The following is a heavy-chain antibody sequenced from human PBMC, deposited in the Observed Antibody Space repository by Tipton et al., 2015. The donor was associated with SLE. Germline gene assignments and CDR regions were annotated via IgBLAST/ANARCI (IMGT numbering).Heavy chain of an antibody. CDR3: ARSGVNGDYRIDY. Sequence: TLSLTCAVYGGSFSGYYWSWIRQPPGKGLEWIGEINHGGSTNYNPSLKSRVTISVDTSKNQFSLRLTSVTAADTAVYYCARSGVNGDYRIDYWGQGALVTVSS. J-gene: IGHJ4*02. CDR2: INHGGST. V-gene: IGHV4-34*01. CDR1: GGSFSGYY. D-gene: IGHD4-17*01.